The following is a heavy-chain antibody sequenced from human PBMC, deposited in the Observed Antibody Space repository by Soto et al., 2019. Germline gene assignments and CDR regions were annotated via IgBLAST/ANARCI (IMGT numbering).Heavy chain of an antibody. V-gene: IGHV4-34*01. CDR2: INHSGSA. CDR1: GDSFNNYF. CDR3: ARVSRGYYDS. J-gene: IGHJ4*02. Sequence: QVQLQQWGAGLLKPSETLSLTCAVYGDSFNNYFWTCIRQSPGKGLEWIGEINHSGSANYNPSLGSRVTISVDKSKKQFSLKLTSVTAAATAVYYCARVSRGYYDSWGQGTLVTVSS.